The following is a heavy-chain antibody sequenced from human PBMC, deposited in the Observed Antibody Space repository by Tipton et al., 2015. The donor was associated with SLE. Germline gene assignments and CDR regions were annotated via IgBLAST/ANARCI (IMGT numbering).Heavy chain of an antibody. CDR1: GFTFSNYW. CDR2: SNSDGSDT. CDR3: AKSPDAIPSDNYYYGMDV. V-gene: IGHV3-74*01. D-gene: IGHD2-21*01. Sequence: SLRLSCAASGFTFSNYWMHWVRQAPGKGLVWVSRSNSDGSDTSYADSVKGRFTISRDNSKNTLYLQMSSLRAEDSALYFCAKSPDAIPSDNYYYGMDVWGHGTTVTVSS. J-gene: IGHJ6*02.